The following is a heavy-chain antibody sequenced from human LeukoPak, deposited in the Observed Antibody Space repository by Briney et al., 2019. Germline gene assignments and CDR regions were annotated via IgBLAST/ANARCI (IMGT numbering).Heavy chain of an antibody. CDR3: ARAGVYCSSTSCYTNWFDP. CDR1: GYTFTSYG. D-gene: IGHD2-2*02. J-gene: IGHJ5*02. Sequence: ALVKVSCKASGYTFTSYGISWVRQAPGQGLEWMGWISAYNGNTNYAQKLQGRVTMTTDTSTSTAYMELRSLRSDDTAVYYCARAGVYCSSTSCYTNWFDPWGQGTLVTVSS. V-gene: IGHV1-18*01. CDR2: ISAYNGNT.